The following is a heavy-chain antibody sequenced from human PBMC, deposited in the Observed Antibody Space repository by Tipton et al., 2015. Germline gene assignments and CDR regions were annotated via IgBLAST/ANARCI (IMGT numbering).Heavy chain of an antibody. CDR3: ARCWHYYYYYGMDV. CDR1: GFTFSSYW. J-gene: IGHJ6*02. V-gene: IGHV3-7*01. Sequence: SLRLSCAASGFTFSSYWMHWVRQAPGKGRVWVANIKQDGSEKYYVDSVKGRLTISRDNANNSVFLQMDSLRPEDTAVYYCARCWHYYYYYGMDVWGQGTTVTVSS. CDR2: IKQDGSEK.